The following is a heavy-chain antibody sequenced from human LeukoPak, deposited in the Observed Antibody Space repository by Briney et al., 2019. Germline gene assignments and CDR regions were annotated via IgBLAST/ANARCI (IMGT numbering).Heavy chain of an antibody. CDR2: IRYDGSNK. Sequence: GGSLRLSCAASGFTFSSYGMHWVRQAPGKGLEWVAFIRYDGSNKYYADSVKGRFTISRDNSKSTLYLQMNSLRAEDTAVYYCAKDPSFRPGYFDYWGQGTLVTVSS. CDR3: AKDPSFRPGYFDY. V-gene: IGHV3-30*02. CDR1: GFTFSSYG. J-gene: IGHJ4*02.